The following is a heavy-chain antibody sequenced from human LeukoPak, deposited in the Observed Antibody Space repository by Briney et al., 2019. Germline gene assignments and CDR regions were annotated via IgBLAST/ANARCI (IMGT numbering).Heavy chain of an antibody. CDR1: GFTFSSYA. D-gene: IGHD3-22*01. Sequence: GGSLRLSCAASGFTFSSYAMSWVRQAPGKGLEWVSVISGSGGNTYYADSVKGRFTISRDNPKNTLYLQVNSLRAEDTAVYCCAKDKHYDSSGYYYFPSDYWGQGTLVTVSS. J-gene: IGHJ4*02. V-gene: IGHV3-23*01. CDR3: AKDKHYDSSGYYYFPSDY. CDR2: ISGSGGNT.